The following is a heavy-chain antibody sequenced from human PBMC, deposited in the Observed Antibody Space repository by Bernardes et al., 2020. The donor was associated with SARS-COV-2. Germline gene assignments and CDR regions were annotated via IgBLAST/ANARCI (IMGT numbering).Heavy chain of an antibody. CDR1: GFTFSSLA. J-gene: IGHJ6*02. Sequence: GRSLRLSCVASGFTFSSLAVHWFRQAPGKGLEWVAAISTDGGYKPYADSVQGRFTISRDNSKNTLDLQMDSLRAEDTAVYYCASDYGDYKNYYYYYGMDVWGQGTTVTVSS. CDR2: ISTDGGYK. V-gene: IGHV3-30*07. D-gene: IGHD4-17*01. CDR3: ASDYGDYKNYYYYYGMDV.